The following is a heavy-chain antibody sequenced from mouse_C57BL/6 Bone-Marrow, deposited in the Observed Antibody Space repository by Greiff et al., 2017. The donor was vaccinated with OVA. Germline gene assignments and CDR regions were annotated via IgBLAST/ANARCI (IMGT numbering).Heavy chain of an antibody. CDR3: VQLGLLDY. CDR1: GYTFTDYN. D-gene: IGHD4-1*02. V-gene: IGHV1-22*01. CDR2: INPNNGGT. Sequence: EVKVVESGPELVKPGASVKMSCKASGYTFTDYNMHWVKQSHGKSLEWIGYINPNNGGTSYNQKFKGKATLTVNKSSSTAYMELRSLTSEDSAVYYCVQLGLLDYWGQGTSVTVSS. J-gene: IGHJ4*01.